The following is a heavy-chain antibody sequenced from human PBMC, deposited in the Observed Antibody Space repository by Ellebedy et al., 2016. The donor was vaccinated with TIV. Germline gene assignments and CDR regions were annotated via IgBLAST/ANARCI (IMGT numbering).Heavy chain of an antibody. CDR1: GYTFTGYY. V-gene: IGHV1-2*04. J-gene: IGHJ4*02. CDR2: INPNSGGT. Sequence: ASVKVSCKASGYTFTGYYMHWVRQAPGQGLEWMGWINPNSGGTNYAQKFQGWVTMTRDTSISTAYMELRSLRSDDTAVYYCAREPDTAMITCDYWGQGTLVTVSS. D-gene: IGHD5-18*01. CDR3: AREPDTAMITCDY.